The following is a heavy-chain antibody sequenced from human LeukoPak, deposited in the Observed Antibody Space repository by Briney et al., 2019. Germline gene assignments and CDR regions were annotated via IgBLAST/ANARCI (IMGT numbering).Heavy chain of an antibody. D-gene: IGHD3-16*02. Sequence: GGSLRLSCAASGFTVSDNYMNWVRQAPGKGLEWVSIVFSGGSTYYADSVKGRFTISKDNSKNTLYLQMNSLRAEDTAVYYCAGGVLVSPLPYFWGQGTLVTVSS. CDR1: GFTVSDNY. V-gene: IGHV3-53*01. CDR2: VFSGGST. J-gene: IGHJ4*02. CDR3: AGGVLVSPLPYF.